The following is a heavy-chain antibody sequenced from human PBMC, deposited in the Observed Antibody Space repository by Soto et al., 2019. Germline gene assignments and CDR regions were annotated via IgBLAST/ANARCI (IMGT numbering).Heavy chain of an antibody. V-gene: IGHV1-69*01. D-gene: IGHD6-6*01. CDR3: ERSRVEYYYFDH. CDR1: GGTFSSHA. CDR2: IIPIFGTG. J-gene: IGHJ4*02. Sequence: QVQLVQSGAEVKKTGSSVKVSCKASGGTFSSHAISWVRLAPGQGLEWMGGIIPIFGTGTYAQKFQGRVTISADESTSTANMELSGLRSEDTAVYYWERSRVEYYYFDHWCLGTLVTLTS.